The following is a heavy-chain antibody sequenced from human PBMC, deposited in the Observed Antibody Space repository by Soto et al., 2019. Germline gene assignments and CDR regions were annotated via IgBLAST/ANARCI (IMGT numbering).Heavy chain of an antibody. CDR3: AKGPHTSYYCYYGMDV. Sequence: GGSLRLSCAASGFTFDDYAMHWVRQAPGKGLEWVSLISWDGGSTYYADSVKGRFTISRDNSKNSLYLQMNSLRAEDTALYYCAKGPHTSYYCYYGMDVWGQGTTVTVSS. CDR2: ISWDGGST. J-gene: IGHJ6*02. V-gene: IGHV3-43D*03. CDR1: GFTFDDYA.